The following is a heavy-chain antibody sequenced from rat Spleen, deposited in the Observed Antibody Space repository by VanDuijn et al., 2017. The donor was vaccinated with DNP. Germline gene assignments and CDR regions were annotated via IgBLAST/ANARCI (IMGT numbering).Heavy chain of an antibody. CDR1: GFTFSDYY. V-gene: IGHV5-27*01. D-gene: IGHD1-7*01. CDR3: TSGLY. J-gene: IGHJ2*01. CDR2: ISTSGGST. Sequence: EVQLVESGGGLVQPGRSLKLSCAASGFTFSDYYMAWVRQAPKKGLEWVATISTSGGSTYYRDSVKGRFTISRDNAKSTLYLQMDSLRSEDTATYYCTSGLYWGQGVMVTVSS.